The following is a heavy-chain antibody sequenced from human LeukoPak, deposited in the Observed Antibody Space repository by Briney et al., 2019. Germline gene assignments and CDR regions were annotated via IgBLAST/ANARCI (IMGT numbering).Heavy chain of an antibody. V-gene: IGHV3-7*03. J-gene: IGHJ4*02. CDR1: GFTFSSYW. CDR3: ARGQSYYDSSGPATYYFVY. CDR2: IKQDGSEK. Sequence: PGGSLRLSCAASGFTFSSYWMSWVRQAPGKGLEWVANIKQDGSEKYYVDSVKGRFTISRDNAKNSLSLQMNSLRVEDTAVFYCARGQSYYDSSGPATYYFVYWGQGTLVTVSS. D-gene: IGHD3-22*01.